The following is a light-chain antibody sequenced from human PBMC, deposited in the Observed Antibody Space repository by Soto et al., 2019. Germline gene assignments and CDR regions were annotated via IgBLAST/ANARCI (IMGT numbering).Light chain of an antibody. V-gene: IGLV4-69*01. CDR3: QTRGSGIVV. CDR2: LNSDGSH. J-gene: IGLJ2*01. Sequence: QLVLTQSPSASASLGASVKLTCTLSSGHSNYAIAWHQQQSEKGPRYLMKLNSDGSHSKGDGIPDRFSGSSSGAERYLTTSSLQSEDEADYYCQTRGSGIVVFGGGTKVTVL. CDR1: SGHSNYA.